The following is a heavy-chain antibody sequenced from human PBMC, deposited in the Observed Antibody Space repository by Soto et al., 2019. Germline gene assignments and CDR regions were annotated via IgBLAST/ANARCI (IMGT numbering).Heavy chain of an antibody. CDR2: ICPGYSNI. V-gene: IGHV5-51*01. J-gene: IGHJ6*02. CDR1: GYIFTDHC. D-gene: IGHD2-21*02. Sequence: EVQVVQSGAEVKEPGESLKISCKGSGYIFTDHCIVWVRQMAGKGLEWVGIICPGYSNIIYSPSVQGQVTISSDMSISTAYLQWSSLKASDTAIYYCARRHYCRGDCPINPDDYYGMDVWGQGTTVTVSS. CDR3: ARRHYCRGDCPINPDDYYGMDV.